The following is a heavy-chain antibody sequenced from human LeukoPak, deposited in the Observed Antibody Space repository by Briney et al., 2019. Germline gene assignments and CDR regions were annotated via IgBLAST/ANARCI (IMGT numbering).Heavy chain of an antibody. CDR1: GFTFNSSW. D-gene: IGHD6-6*01. CDR3: ATNAGVIGTRPHQRYYFDY. CDR2: INQDGTEK. V-gene: IGHV3-7*01. Sequence: GGSLRLSCAASGFTFNSSWMSWVRQAPGKGLEWVANINQDGTEKYFVDSVKGRFTISRDSAKNSLYVQMNSLRAEDTAVYYCATNAGVIGTRPHQRYYFDYWGQGALVTVSS. J-gene: IGHJ4*02.